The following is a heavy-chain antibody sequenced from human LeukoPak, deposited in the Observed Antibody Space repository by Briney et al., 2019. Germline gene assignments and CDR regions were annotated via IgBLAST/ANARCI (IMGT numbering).Heavy chain of an antibody. CDR1: GYTFTSYG. V-gene: IGHV1-18*01. D-gene: IGHD3-16*02. CDR2: ISAYNGNT. CDR3: ARGRSGELPFPLYYMDV. J-gene: IGHJ6*03. Sequence: ASVKVSCKASGYTFTSYGISWVRQAPGQGLEWMGWISAYNGNTNYAQKFQGRVTMTRDTSISTAYMELSRLRSDDTAVYYCARGRSGELPFPLYYMDVWGKGTTVTVSS.